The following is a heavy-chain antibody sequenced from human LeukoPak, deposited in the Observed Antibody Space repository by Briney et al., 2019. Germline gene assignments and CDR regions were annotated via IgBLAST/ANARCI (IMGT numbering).Heavy chain of an antibody. Sequence: ASVKVSCKASGYTFTSYDINWVRQATGQGLEWMGWMNPNSGNTGYAQKFQGRVTMIRNTSISTAYMELSSLRSEDTAVYYCARGSMITMVRGVIKDPNWFDPWGQGALVTVSS. CDR2: MNPNSGNT. D-gene: IGHD3-10*01. CDR3: ARGSMITMVRGVIKDPNWFDP. J-gene: IGHJ5*02. V-gene: IGHV1-8*01. CDR1: GYTFTSYD.